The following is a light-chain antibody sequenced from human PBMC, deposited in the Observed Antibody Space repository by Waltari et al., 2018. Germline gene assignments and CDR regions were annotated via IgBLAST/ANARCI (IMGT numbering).Light chain of an antibody. CDR1: RGISGW. J-gene: IGKJ1*01. CDR3: QQYNSYPWT. CDR2: DAS. V-gene: IGKV1-5*01. Sequence: DIQMTQSPSTLSASVGDRVTITCRASRGISGWLAWYQQKPGKAPNLLIYDASNLEIGVPSRFSGSGSGTEFSLTISSLQSEDFATYYCQQYNSYPWTFGQGTKVEIK.